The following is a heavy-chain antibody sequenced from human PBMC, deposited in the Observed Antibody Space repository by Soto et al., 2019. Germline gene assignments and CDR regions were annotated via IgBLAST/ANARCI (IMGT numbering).Heavy chain of an antibody. CDR1: GFTFSSYA. V-gene: IGHV3-30-3*02. Sequence: QVQLVESGGGVVQPGRSLRLSCAASGFTFSSYAMHWVRQAPGKGLEWVAVISYDGSNKYYADSVKSRFTISRDNSKNTLYLQMNSLRAEDTAVYYCEKLLYGMDVWGQGTTVTVSS. J-gene: IGHJ6*02. CDR3: EKLLYGMDV. CDR2: ISYDGSNK. D-gene: IGHD1-26*01.